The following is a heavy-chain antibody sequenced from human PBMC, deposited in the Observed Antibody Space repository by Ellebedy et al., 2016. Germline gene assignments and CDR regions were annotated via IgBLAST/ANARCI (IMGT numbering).Heavy chain of an antibody. Sequence: ASVKVSXXASGYTFTSYGISWVRQAPGQGLEWMGWISAYNGNTNYAQKLQGRVTMTTDTSTSTAYMELRSLRSDDTAVYYCAREGYCSGGSCWNYYYYGMDVWGQGTTVTVSS. D-gene: IGHD2-15*01. J-gene: IGHJ6*02. CDR2: ISAYNGNT. V-gene: IGHV1-18*01. CDR1: GYTFTSYG. CDR3: AREGYCSGGSCWNYYYYGMDV.